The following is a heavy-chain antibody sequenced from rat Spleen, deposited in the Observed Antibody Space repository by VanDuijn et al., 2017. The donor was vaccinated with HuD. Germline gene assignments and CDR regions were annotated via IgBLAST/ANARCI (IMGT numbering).Heavy chain of an antibody. Sequence: EVHLVESGGDLVQPRRSLKLSCIASGFTFNNYWMTWIRQAPGQGLEWIASITNTGDNTYYQDSVKGRFTISRDNAKSTLYLQMNSLRSEDTATYYCTSGLLAFAYWGQGTLVTVSS. CDR1: GFTFNNYW. D-gene: IGHD2-1*01. J-gene: IGHJ3*01. CDR3: TSGLLAFAY. CDR2: ITNTGDNT. V-gene: IGHV5-31*01.